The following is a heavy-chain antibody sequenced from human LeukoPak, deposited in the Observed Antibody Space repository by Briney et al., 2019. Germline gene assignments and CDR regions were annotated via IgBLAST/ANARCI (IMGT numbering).Heavy chain of an antibody. J-gene: IGHJ4*02. CDR2: IRYDGSNK. CDR3: AKAPPSSYGDYESFDY. CDR1: GFTFSSYG. D-gene: IGHD4-17*01. V-gene: IGHV3-30*02. Sequence: GGSLRLSCAASGFTFSSYGMHWVRQAPGKGLEWVAFIRYDGSNKYYADSVKGRFTISRDNSKNTLYLQMNSLRAEDTAVYYCAKAPPSSYGDYESFDYWGQGTLVTVSS.